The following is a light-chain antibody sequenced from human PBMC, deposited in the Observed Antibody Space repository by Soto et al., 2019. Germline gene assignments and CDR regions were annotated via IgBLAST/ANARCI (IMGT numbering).Light chain of an antibody. V-gene: IGLV4-60*03. CDR3: ETWDSNTHV. Sequence: QLVLTQSSSASASLGSSVKLTCTLSSGHSSYIIAWHQQQPGKAPRYLMKLEGSGSYNKGSGVPDRFPGSSSGADRYLTISNLQSEDEADYYCETWDSNTHVFGGGTKLTVL. J-gene: IGLJ2*01. CDR2: LEGSGSY. CDR1: SGHSSYI.